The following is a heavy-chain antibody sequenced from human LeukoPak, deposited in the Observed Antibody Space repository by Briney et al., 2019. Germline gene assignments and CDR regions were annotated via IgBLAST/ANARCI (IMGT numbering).Heavy chain of an antibody. J-gene: IGHJ4*02. V-gene: IGHV3-7*01. CDR1: GFTFSSYA. CDR3: ARDLAYSRLDY. Sequence: GGSLRLSCAASGFTFSSYAMSWVRQAPGKGLEWVASINPDGNKKYSADSVKGRITISRDNAENSLYLQMNSLRVEDTAFYYCARDLAYSRLDYWGQGMLVTVSS. CDR2: INPDGNKK. D-gene: IGHD5-18*01.